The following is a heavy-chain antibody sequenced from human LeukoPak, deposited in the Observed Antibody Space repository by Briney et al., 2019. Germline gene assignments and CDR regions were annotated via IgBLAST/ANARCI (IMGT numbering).Heavy chain of an antibody. CDR2: ISSSSSYI. CDR1: GFTFSSYS. J-gene: IGHJ6*02. CDR3: AKDMAILVPAAMRGYYYGMDV. D-gene: IGHD2-2*01. Sequence: GGSLRLSCAASGFTFSSYSMNWVRQAPGKGLEWVSSISSSSSYIYYADSVKGRFTISRDYAKNSLYLQMNSLRAEDTAVYYCAKDMAILVPAAMRGYYYGMDVWGQGTTVTVSS. V-gene: IGHV3-21*01.